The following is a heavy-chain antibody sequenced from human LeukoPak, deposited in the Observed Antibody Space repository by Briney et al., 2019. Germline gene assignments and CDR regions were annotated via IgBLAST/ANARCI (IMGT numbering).Heavy chain of an antibody. CDR3: ARARDCSGGTCYQFNWFDP. D-gene: IGHD2-15*01. CDR2: IYYSGST. CDR1: GGSFRTYY. J-gene: IGHJ5*02. V-gene: IGHV4-59*12. Sequence: SETLSLTCTVSGGSFRTYYWTWIRQPPGKGLEWIAYIYYSGSTNYNPSLKSRATISLDTSQNQFSLKLSSVTAADTAVYYCARARDCSGGTCYQFNWFDPWGQGTLVTVSS.